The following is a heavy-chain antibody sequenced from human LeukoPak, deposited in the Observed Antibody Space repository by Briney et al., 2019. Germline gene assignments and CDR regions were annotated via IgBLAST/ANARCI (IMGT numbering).Heavy chain of an antibody. Sequence: SETLSLTCAVYGGSFSGYYWSWIRQPPGKGLEWIGEINHSGSTNYNPSLKSRVTISVDTSKNQFSLKLSSVTAADTAVYYCAGRGATLEYWGQGTLVTVSS. CDR1: GGSFSGYY. J-gene: IGHJ4*02. CDR2: INHSGST. CDR3: AGRGATLEY. D-gene: IGHD1-26*01. V-gene: IGHV4-34*01.